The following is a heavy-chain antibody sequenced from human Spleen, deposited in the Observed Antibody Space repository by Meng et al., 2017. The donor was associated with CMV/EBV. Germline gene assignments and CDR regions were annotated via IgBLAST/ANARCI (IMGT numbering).Heavy chain of an antibody. V-gene: IGHV4-39*01. J-gene: IGHJ6*02. CDR2: IYYSGST. D-gene: IGHD3-3*01. Sequence: ESLKISCTVSGGSISSSSYYWGWIRQPPGKGLEWIGSIYYSGSTYYNPSLKSRVTISVDTSKNQFSLKLSSVTAADTAVYYCARHKVPDYSDFWSSFPSLYYYGMDVWGQGTTVTVSS. CDR1: GGSISSSSYY. CDR3: ARHKVPDYSDFWSSFPSLYYYGMDV.